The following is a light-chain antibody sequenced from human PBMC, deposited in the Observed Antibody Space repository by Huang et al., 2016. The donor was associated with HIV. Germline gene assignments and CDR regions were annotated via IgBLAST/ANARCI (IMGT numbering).Light chain of an antibody. J-gene: IGKJ1*01. V-gene: IGKV1-39*01. CDR1: QSISSY. CDR3: QQSYSTPWT. CDR2: AAS. Sequence: DIQMTQSPSSLSASVGDGVTITFRASQSISSYLNWYQQKPWKAPKILIYAASSLQSGVPSRFSGSGSGTDFTLTISSLQPEDFATYYCQQSYSTPWTFGQGTKVEIK.